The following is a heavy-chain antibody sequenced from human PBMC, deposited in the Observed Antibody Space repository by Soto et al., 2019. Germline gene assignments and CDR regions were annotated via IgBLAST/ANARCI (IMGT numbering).Heavy chain of an antibody. CDR1: GGSISSGGYS. Sequence: SETLSVTCAVSGGSISSGGYSWSWIRQPPGKGLEWIGYIYHSGSTYYNPSLKSRVTLSVDRSKNQFSLTLSSVTAADTAVYYCARGHYGGHGLYVWGQGTTVTVS. V-gene: IGHV4-30-2*01. D-gene: IGHD4-17*01. CDR2: IYHSGST. J-gene: IGHJ6*02. CDR3: ARGHYGGHGLYV.